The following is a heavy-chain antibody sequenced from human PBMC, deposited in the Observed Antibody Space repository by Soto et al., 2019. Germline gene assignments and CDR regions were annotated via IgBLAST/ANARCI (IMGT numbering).Heavy chain of an antibody. D-gene: IGHD6-13*01. V-gene: IGHV1-2*02. CDR1: GYTFPDYY. CDR3: ARGPKQTPRHSNSWFVPDY. CDR2: INPKSGVT. J-gene: IGHJ4*02. Sequence: QLHLVQSGAEVKKPGASVRVSCKASGYTFPDYYIHWVRQAPGQGLEWMGWINPKSGVTSSAQKFQGRITMTRDTSITTAYLELSSLRSDDTAVYYCARGPKQTPRHSNSWFVPDYWGQGSLVTVSS.